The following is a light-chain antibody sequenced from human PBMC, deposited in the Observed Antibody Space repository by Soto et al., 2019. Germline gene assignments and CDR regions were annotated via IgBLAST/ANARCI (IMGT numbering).Light chain of an antibody. J-gene: IGLJ2*01. Sequence: QSALTQPASVSGSPGQSITISCTGTSSDVGGYNYVSWFQQHPGKAPKLIIYEVSNRPSGVSNRFSGSKSGNTASLTISGLQAEDEADYSCNSYTSTSTVVFGGGTKVTVL. CDR2: EVS. CDR1: SSDVGGYNY. CDR3: NSYTSTSTVV. V-gene: IGLV2-14*01.